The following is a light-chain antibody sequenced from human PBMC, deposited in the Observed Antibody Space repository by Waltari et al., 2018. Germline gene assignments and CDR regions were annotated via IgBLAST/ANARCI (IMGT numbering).Light chain of an antibody. CDR1: SGHSSYG. CDR2: VNSDGSH. CDR3: QTWGTGIRV. Sequence: QLVLTQSPSASASLGASVKLTCTLSSGHSSYGIAWLQQQPEKGPRYLMKVNSDGSHTKGDGIPDRFSGSSSGAERYLSISSLQSEDEADYYCQTWGTGIRVFGGGTKLTVL. V-gene: IGLV4-69*01. J-gene: IGLJ3*02.